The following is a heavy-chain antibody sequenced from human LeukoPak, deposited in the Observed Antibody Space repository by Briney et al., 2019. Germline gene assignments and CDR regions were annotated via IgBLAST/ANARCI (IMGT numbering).Heavy chain of an antibody. V-gene: IGHV4-31*03. CDR1: GGSISSGGYY. CDR2: IYYSGST. CDR3: AREPYSVLLPDY. J-gene: IGHJ4*02. D-gene: IGHD3-10*01. Sequence: SETLSPTCTVSGGSISSGGYYWSWIRQHPGKGLEWIGYIYYSGSTYYNPSLKSRVTISVDTSKNQFSLKLSSVTAADTAVYYCAREPYSVLLPDYWGQGTLVTVSS.